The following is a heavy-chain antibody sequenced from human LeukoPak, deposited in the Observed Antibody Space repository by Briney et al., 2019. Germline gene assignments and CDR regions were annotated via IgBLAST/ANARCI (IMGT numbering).Heavy chain of an antibody. CDR2: ISGGGGST. CDR3: AKEWVDFWSGYYTMPDY. Sequence: GGSLRLSCAASGFTFSSYAMSWVRQAPGKGLEWVSAISGGGGSTYYADSVKGRFTISRDNSKNTLYLQMNSLRAEDTAVYYCAKEWVDFWSGYYTMPDYWGQGTLVTVSS. V-gene: IGHV3-23*01. J-gene: IGHJ4*02. D-gene: IGHD3-3*01. CDR1: GFTFSSYA.